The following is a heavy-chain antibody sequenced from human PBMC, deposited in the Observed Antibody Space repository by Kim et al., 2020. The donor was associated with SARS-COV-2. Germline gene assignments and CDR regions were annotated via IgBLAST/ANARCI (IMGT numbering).Heavy chain of an antibody. CDR3: ARDMYYYGSGSLIDY. J-gene: IGHJ4*02. D-gene: IGHD3-10*01. V-gene: IGHV3-21*01. Sequence: DAVKGRFTISRDNAKTSLYLQMNSLRAEDTAVYYCARDMYYYGSGSLIDYWGQGTLVTVSS.